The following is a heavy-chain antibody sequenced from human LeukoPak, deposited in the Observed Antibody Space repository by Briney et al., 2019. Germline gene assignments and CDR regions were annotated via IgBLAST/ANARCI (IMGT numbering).Heavy chain of an antibody. D-gene: IGHD2-2*01. CDR2: ISYDGSNK. J-gene: IGHJ4*02. CDR1: GFTFSRYA. V-gene: IGHV3-30-3*01. Sequence: GMSLRLSCAASGFTFSRYAIHWVRQAPGKGLEWVAVISYDGSNKYYADSVKGRITISRDNSKNTLYLQMNSLRAEDTAVYNCAKDLGYCSSTTCYFDYWGQGTLVTVSS. CDR3: AKDLGYCSSTTCYFDY.